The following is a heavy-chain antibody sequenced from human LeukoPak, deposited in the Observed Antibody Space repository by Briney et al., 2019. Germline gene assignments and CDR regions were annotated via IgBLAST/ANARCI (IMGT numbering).Heavy chain of an antibody. D-gene: IGHD3-9*01. CDR3: ARASRPFILRYFDY. V-gene: IGHV6-1*01. CDR2: TYYRSRLYD. J-gene: IGHJ4*02. CDR1: GDIVSSNSVA. Sequence: SHTLSLTCAVSGDIVSSNSVAWNWIRQAPSRGREWLVRTYYRSRLYDDFAGSVKSRIIITPDTSKTQFSLHLNSVTPEDTAIYYCARASRPFILRYFDYWGQGILVTVSS.